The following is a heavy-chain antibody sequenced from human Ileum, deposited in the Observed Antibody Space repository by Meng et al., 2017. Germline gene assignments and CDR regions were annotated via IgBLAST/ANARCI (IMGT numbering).Heavy chain of an antibody. CDR1: GDSLFHHSAT. CDR3: AREAHLAAFGH. J-gene: IGHJ4*02. CDR2: IYYRSKWYN. Sequence: HVNLQQSGPGVGQPSQTLSLTCAISGDSLFHHSATWTWVRQSPSRGLEWMGRIYYRSKWYNAYALSVNSRITVHPYTYKNQISLQLNSVTPDDTAVYYCAREAHLAAFGHWGQGTLVTVSS. V-gene: IGHV6-1*01. D-gene: IGHD6-25*01.